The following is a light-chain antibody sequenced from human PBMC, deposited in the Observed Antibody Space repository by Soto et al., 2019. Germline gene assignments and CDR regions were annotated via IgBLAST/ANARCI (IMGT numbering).Light chain of an antibody. CDR1: QSVSTSS. J-gene: IGKJ5*01. CDR3: QQYGSSLSIT. CDR2: GAS. Sequence: EIVMTQSPATLSVSPGERATPSCRASQSVSTSSLAWYRQKPGQAPRLLIYGASSRATGIPDRFSGSGSGTDFTLTISRLEPEDFAVYYCQQYGSSLSITFGQGTRLEI. V-gene: IGKV3-20*01.